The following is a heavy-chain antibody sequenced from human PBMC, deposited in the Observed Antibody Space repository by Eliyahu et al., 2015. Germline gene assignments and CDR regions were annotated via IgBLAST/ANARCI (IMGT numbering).Heavy chain of an antibody. J-gene: IGHJ6*01. CDR3: ARGTETMVRGLIYY. V-gene: IGHV1-46*01. D-gene: IGHD3-10*01. CDR1: GYXFTNYY. CDR2: MNPDVGTT. Sequence: QVQLVQXGAEVKXPGASVXXSXKASGYXFTNYYLHWVRQAPGQGLEWMGVMNPDVGTTSYAQKFQGRFFMTRDTSTNTVYMDLSSLTSEDTAIYYCARGTETMVRGLIYYWGQGTPPAVSS.